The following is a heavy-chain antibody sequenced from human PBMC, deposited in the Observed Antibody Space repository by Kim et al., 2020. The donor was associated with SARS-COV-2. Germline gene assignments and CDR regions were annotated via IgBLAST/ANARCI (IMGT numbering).Heavy chain of an antibody. CDR2: ISGSGGST. CDR1: GFTFSSYA. J-gene: IGHJ4*02. CDR3: AAGRSSSTYFDY. D-gene: IGHD6-13*01. V-gene: IGHV3-23*01. Sequence: GGSLRLSCAASGFTFSSYAMSWVRQAPGKGLEWVSAISGSGGSTYYADSVKGRFTISRDNSKNTLYLQMNSLRAEDTAVYYCAAGRSSSTYFDYWGQGTLVTVSS.